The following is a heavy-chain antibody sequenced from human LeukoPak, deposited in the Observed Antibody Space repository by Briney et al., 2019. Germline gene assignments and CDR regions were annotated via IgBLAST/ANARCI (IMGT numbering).Heavy chain of an antibody. CDR3: ARARTEVGATVLDY. CDR2: INTNTGNP. Sequence: EASVKVSCKASGFTFTSSAMQWVRQAPGQGLEWMGWINTNTGNPTYAQGFIGRFVFSLDTSISTAYLQISSLKAEDTAVYYCARARTEVGATVLDYWGQGTLVTVSS. D-gene: IGHD1-26*01. V-gene: IGHV7-4-1*02. CDR1: GFTFTSSA. J-gene: IGHJ4*02.